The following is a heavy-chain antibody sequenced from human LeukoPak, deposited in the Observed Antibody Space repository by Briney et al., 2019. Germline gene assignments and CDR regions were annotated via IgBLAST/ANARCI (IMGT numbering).Heavy chain of an antibody. CDR2: ISGSGGST. Sequence: GGSLRLSCAASGFTFSTYAMTWVRQAPGKGLAWVSAISGSGGSTYYADSVKGRFTISRDNSKNTLFLQMNSLRTEDTAVYYCAKNSLSSRLRYFDYWGQGTLVTVSS. CDR3: AKNSLSSRLRYFDY. V-gene: IGHV3-23*01. CDR1: GFTFSTYA. J-gene: IGHJ4*02. D-gene: IGHD4-17*01.